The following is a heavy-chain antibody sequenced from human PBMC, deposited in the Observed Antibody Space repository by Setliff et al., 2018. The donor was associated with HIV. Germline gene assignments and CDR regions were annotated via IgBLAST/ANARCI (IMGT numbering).Heavy chain of an antibody. CDR2: IYISGST. V-gene: IGHV4-61*01. CDR3: ARRSIVGSTRGYYYYALDV. D-gene: IGHD1-26*01. J-gene: IGHJ6*02. Sequence: SETLSLTCTVSGGSITSDRHYWSWIRQPPGKGLEWIGFIYISGSTMYNPSLKSRVTMSLDTSKNQVSLKLTSVTAADTAVYYCARRSIVGSTRGYYYYALDVWGQGTTVTVSS. CDR1: GGSITSDRHY.